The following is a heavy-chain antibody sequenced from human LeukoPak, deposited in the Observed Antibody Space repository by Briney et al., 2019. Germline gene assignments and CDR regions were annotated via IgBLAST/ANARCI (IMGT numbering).Heavy chain of an antibody. Sequence: PSETLSLTCAVYGVSFSGYYWSWIRQPPGKGLEWIGEINHSGSTNYNPSLKSRVTISVDMSKNQFSLKLSSVTAADTAVYYCARVDYYDSSGPPHWGQGTLVTVSS. CDR3: ARVDYYDSSGPPH. J-gene: IGHJ4*02. CDR1: GVSFSGYY. D-gene: IGHD3-22*01. CDR2: INHSGST. V-gene: IGHV4-34*01.